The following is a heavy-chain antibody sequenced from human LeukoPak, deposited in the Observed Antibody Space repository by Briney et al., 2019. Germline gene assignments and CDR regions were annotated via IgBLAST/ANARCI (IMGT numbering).Heavy chain of an antibody. CDR1: GDSVSNNSAA. CDR3: ARVFVDSEDY. D-gene: IGHD5-18*01. Sequence: SQTLSLTCVISGDSVSNNSAAWNWIRQSPSIGLEWLGRTYYRSKWYTDYAVSAKSRITINPDTSKNQFSLKLSSVTAADTAVYYCARVFVDSEDYWGQGTLVTVSS. V-gene: IGHV6-1*01. CDR2: TYYRSKWYT. J-gene: IGHJ4*02.